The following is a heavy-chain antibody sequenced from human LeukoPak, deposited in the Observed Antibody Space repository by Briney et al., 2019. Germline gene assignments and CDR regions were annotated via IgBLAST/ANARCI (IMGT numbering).Heavy chain of an antibody. Sequence: GGSLRLSCAASGFTVSSNYIIWVRQAPGKGLEWVAVISYDGSNKYYADSVKGRFTISRDNSKNTLYLQMNSLRAEDTAVYYCARDKTYYYDSSGYYYSGAFDIWGQGTMVTVSS. CDR2: ISYDGSNK. CDR3: ARDKTYYYDSSGYYYSGAFDI. D-gene: IGHD3-22*01. CDR1: GFTVSSNY. V-gene: IGHV3-30-3*01. J-gene: IGHJ3*02.